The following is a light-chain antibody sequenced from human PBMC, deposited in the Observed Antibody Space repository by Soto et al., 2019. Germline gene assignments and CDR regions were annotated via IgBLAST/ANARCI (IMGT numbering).Light chain of an antibody. CDR3: SSYTSSSTLVV. CDR1: SSDVGGYNY. J-gene: IGLJ2*01. Sequence: QSALTQPASVSGSPGQSITISCTGTSSDVGGYNYVSWYQQHPGKAPKLMIYEVSNRPSGVSNRFSGSKSGNTASLTISGLHAEDEADSYCSSYTSSSTLVVFGGGTKLTVL. V-gene: IGLV2-14*01. CDR2: EVS.